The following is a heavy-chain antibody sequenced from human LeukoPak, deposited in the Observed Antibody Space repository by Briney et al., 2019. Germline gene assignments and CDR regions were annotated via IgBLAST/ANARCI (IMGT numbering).Heavy chain of an antibody. CDR1: GFTFSSYG. J-gene: IGHJ4*02. CDR3: AKSSRITMVRGVIDY. D-gene: IGHD3-10*01. V-gene: IGHV3-30*02. Sequence: GGSLRLSCAASGFTFSSYGMHWVRQAPGKGLEWVAFIRYDGSNKYYADSVKGRFTISRDNSKNTLYLQMNSLRAEDTAVYYCAKSSRITMVRGVIDYWGQGTLVTVSS. CDR2: IRYDGSNK.